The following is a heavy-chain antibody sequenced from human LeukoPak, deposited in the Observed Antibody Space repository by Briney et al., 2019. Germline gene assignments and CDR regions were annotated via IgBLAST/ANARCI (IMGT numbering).Heavy chain of an antibody. J-gene: IGHJ4*02. CDR2: ISWNSGTI. D-gene: IGHD3-16*01. CDR1: GFTFDDYA. V-gene: IGHV3-9*01. Sequence: PGRSLRLSCAASGFTFDDYAMHWVRQAPGKGLEWVSSISWNSGTIGYADSVKGRFTISRDNAKNSLYLQMNSLRPEDTALCYCAKDVDSTWGSIDYWGQGILVTVSS. CDR3: AKDVDSTWGSIDY.